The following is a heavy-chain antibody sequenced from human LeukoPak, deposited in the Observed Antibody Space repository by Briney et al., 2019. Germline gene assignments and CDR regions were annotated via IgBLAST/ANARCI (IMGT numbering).Heavy chain of an antibody. CDR2: ITPNGGDT. CDR3: ARSGGSYGRYDQLYMHG. CDR1: GYTFTGYS. J-gene: IGHJ6*01. D-gene: IGHD1-26*01. Sequence: GSVKLSCEASGYTFTGYSMHGVRQAPGQGLEWVLGITPNGGDTNYAHTFKGRFTMTRDTSITTSYLELTRLRPDDSALYTCARSGGSYGRYDQLYMHGCGEGTTVTVSS. V-gene: IGHV1-2*07.